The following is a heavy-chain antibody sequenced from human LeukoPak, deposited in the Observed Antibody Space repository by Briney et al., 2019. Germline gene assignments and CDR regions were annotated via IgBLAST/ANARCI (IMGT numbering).Heavy chain of an antibody. J-gene: IGHJ6*03. CDR3: AKDVGGNYYYYMDV. D-gene: IGHD1-26*01. CDR1: GDSISMHY. Sequence: SETLSLTCSVSGDSISMHYWSWIRQPPGKGLEWIGYIDHTGSTNYNPSLNSRVTISRDTSKNHFSLELSSVTAADTAVYYCAKDVGGNYYYYMDVWGKGTTVTVPS. CDR2: IDHTGST. V-gene: IGHV4-59*11.